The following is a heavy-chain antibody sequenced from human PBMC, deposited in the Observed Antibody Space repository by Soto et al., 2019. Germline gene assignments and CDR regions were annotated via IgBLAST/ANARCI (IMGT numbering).Heavy chain of an antibody. D-gene: IGHD2-8*01. Sequence: GGSLRLSCAASGFTFSSYAMSWVRQAPGKGLEWVSAISGSGGSTYYADSVKGRFTISRDNSKNTLYLQMNSLRAEDTAVYYCAKDDWGEDIVLMVYANRPFDYWGQGTLVTVSS. V-gene: IGHV3-23*01. J-gene: IGHJ4*02. CDR1: GFTFSSYA. CDR3: AKDDWGEDIVLMVYANRPFDY. CDR2: ISGSGGST.